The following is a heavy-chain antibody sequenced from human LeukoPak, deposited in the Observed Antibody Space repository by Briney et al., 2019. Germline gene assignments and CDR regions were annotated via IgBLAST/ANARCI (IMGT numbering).Heavy chain of an antibody. V-gene: IGHV3-23*01. CDR1: GSTFSNSA. CDR3: ARAVDFWSGYPQPNWFDP. CDR2: ISTSDGST. D-gene: IGHD3-3*01. Sequence: GGSLRLSCAAAGSTFSNSAMGWARQAPGKGLEWVSAISTSDGSTYYADSVKGRFTISRDNSKNTLYLQMNSLRAEDTAVYYCARAVDFWSGYPQPNWFDPWGQGTLVTVSS. J-gene: IGHJ5*02.